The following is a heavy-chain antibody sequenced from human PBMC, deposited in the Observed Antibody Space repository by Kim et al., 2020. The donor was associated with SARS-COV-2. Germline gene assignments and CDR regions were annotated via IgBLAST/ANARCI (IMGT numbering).Heavy chain of an antibody. J-gene: IGHJ4*02. V-gene: IGHV3-74*01. D-gene: IGHD2-15*01. CDR2: T. CDR3: ASRIYSSFDS. Sequence: TTYADSVKGRLTDSRDNAKNTLYLTMNSLRDEDTAMYYCASRIYSSFDSWGQGTLVTVSS.